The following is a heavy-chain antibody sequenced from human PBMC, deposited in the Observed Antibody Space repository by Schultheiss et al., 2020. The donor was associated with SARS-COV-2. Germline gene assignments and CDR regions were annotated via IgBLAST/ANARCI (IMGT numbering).Heavy chain of an antibody. J-gene: IGHJ4*02. V-gene: IGHV4-38-2*02. D-gene: IGHD2-2*02. Sequence: GSLRLSCTVSGYSISSGYYWGWIRQPPGKGLEWIGSIYYSGSTYYNPSLKSRVTISVDTSKNQFSLKLSSVTAADTAVYYCARARGTSCYKKDCGLFDCWGQGTLVTVSS. CDR3: ARARGTSCYKKDCGLFDC. CDR1: GYSISSGYY. CDR2: IYYSGST.